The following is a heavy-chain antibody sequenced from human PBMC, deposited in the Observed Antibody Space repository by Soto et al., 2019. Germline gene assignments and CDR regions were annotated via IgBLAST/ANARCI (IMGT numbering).Heavy chain of an antibody. CDR2: IIPILGIA. V-gene: IGHV1-69*02. J-gene: IGHJ1*01. CDR1: GGTFSSYT. Sequence: QVQLVQSGAEVKKPGSSVKVSCKASGGTFSSYTISWVRQAPGQGLEWMGRIIPILGIANYAQKFQGRVTITADKSTSTAYRELSSLRSEDTAVYYCARVGRYFDWPTAEYFQYWGQGTLVTVSS. CDR3: ARVGRYFDWPTAEYFQY. D-gene: IGHD3-9*01.